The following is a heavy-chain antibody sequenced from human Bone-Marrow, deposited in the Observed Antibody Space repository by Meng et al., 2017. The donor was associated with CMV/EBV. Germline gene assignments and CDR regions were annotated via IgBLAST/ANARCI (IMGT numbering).Heavy chain of an antibody. CDR3: ARALRVVTTTSDV. J-gene: IGHJ6*02. CDR1: GFTFSDYY. CDR2: ISSSGSTI. Sequence: AYGFTFSDYYMSWIRQAPGKGLEWVSYISSSGSTIYYADSVKGRFTISRDNAKNSLYLQMNSLRAEDTAVYYCARALRVVTTTSDVWGQGTTVTVSS. D-gene: IGHD3-3*01. V-gene: IGHV3-11*04.